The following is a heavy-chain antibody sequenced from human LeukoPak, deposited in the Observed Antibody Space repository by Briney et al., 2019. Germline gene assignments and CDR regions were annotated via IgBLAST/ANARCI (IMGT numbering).Heavy chain of an antibody. CDR2: INPRGGST. Sequence: ASVKVSCKASGYSXISQYMHGVRQAPGQGLEWMAIINPRGGSTSYAQKFQGRVTMTRDTSTSTVYMELSSLRSEDTAVYYCAREYGSGGDYYFDYWGQGTLVTVSS. J-gene: IGHJ4*02. CDR1: GYSXISQY. V-gene: IGHV1-46*01. CDR3: AREYGSGGDYYFDY. D-gene: IGHD4-17*01.